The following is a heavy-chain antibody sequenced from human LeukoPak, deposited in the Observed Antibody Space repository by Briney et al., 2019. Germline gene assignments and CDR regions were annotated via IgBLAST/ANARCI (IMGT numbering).Heavy chain of an antibody. CDR1: GYTFTGYY. V-gene: IGHV1-2*02. CDR3: AVAPGDY. D-gene: IGHD2-21*01. Sequence: ASVKVSCKASGYTFTGYYMHWVRQAPGQGLEWMGWINPNSDYTFYAQKFQGRVTLTRDTSISTVYMELTTLTSDDTALYYCAVAPGDYWGQGTLVSVS. CDR2: INPNSDYT. J-gene: IGHJ4*02.